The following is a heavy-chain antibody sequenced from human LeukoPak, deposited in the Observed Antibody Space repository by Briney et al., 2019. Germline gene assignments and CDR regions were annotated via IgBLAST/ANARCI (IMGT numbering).Heavy chain of an antibody. J-gene: IGHJ4*02. CDR2: LRYDGTTA. Sequence: GGSLSLSCAASGFTLSRFGMHWVRQAPGKGLGWVAFLRYDGTTAFYEDSVKGRFTISRDSSKNTLYLQMKSLRPEDTAVYFCAKDPYGGNYPGYFDSWGQGTLVTVSS. CDR1: GFTLSRFG. D-gene: IGHD4/OR15-4a*01. V-gene: IGHV3-30*02. CDR3: AKDPYGGNYPGYFDS.